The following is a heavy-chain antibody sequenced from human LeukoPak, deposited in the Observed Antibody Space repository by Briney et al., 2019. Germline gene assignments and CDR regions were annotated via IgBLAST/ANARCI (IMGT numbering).Heavy chain of an antibody. CDR3: ATDLQYYVAMDV. CDR1: AFTFCAYA. CDR2: IGSDNKP. V-gene: IGHV3-23*01. D-gene: IGHD3-10*02. Sequence: GGSLRLSCEASAFTFCAYARAWVRQAPGKGLEWVSSIGSDNKPHYSESVKGRFAISRDNSKSTLFLQLSSLRAEDPALYYSATDLQYYVAMDVWGQGTMVTVSS. J-gene: IGHJ6*02.